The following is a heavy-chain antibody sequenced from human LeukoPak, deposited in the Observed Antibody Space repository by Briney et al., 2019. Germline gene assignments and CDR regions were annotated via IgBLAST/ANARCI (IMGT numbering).Heavy chain of an antibody. D-gene: IGHD3-9*01. Sequence: GESLKISCKGSGYSFTSYWIGWVRQMPGKGLEWMGIIYPGDSDTRYSPSFQGQVTISADKSISTAYLQWSSLKASDTAMYYCARGATKIGGYNILTGYYNDYFDYWGQGTLVTVSS. V-gene: IGHV5-51*01. J-gene: IGHJ4*02. CDR3: ARGATKIGGYNILTGYYNDYFDY. CDR2: IYPGDSDT. CDR1: GYSFTSYW.